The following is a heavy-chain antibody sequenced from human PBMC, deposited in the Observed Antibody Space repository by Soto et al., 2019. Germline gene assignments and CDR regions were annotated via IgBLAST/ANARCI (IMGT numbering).Heavy chain of an antibody. CDR3: ARPLHFYGDYDY. V-gene: IGHV4-39*01. Sequence: SETLSLTCTVSGGSISGSSYYWGWIRQPPGKGLEWIGSIYYSGSTYYNPSLKSRVTISVDTSKNQFSLKLSSVTAADTAVYYCARPLHFYGDYDYWGQGTLVTVSS. CDR2: IYYSGST. CDR1: GGSISGSSYY. D-gene: IGHD4-17*01. J-gene: IGHJ4*02.